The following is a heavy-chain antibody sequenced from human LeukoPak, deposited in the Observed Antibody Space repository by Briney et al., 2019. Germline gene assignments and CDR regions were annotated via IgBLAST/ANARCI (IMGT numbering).Heavy chain of an antibody. CDR3: ARGYSYGYGMDV. V-gene: IGHV3-66*01. CDR1: GFTVSSNY. J-gene: IGHJ6*02. Sequence: GGSLRLSCAASGFTVSSNYMSWVRQAPGKGLEWVSVIYSGGSTYYADSVRGRFTISRDNSKNTLYLQMNSLRAEDTAVYYCARGYSYGYGMDVWGQGTTVTVSS. CDR2: IYSGGST. D-gene: IGHD5-18*01.